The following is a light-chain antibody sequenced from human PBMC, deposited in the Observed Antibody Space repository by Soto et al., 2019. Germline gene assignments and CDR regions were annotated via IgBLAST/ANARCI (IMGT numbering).Light chain of an antibody. Sequence: EFVFTQSPGTLSLPPGERATLSCRASQSVPRNYLAWYQQKPGQAPRLLIYCTSSRATGIPDRFSGSGSGTDFTLTISRLEPEDFAVFYCQQYGRSITFGQGTRLEIK. CDR2: CTS. V-gene: IGKV3-20*01. CDR1: QSVPRNY. J-gene: IGKJ5*01. CDR3: QQYGRSIT.